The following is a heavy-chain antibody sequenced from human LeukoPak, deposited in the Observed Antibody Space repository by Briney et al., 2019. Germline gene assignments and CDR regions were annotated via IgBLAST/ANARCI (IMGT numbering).Heavy chain of an antibody. CDR3: AIASSSGWDFYMDV. CDR2: INWSGGST. V-gene: IGHV3-20*01. D-gene: IGHD6-19*01. J-gene: IGHJ6*03. CDR1: GFTFDDYG. Sequence: PGGSLRLSCAASGFTFDDYGMNWVRQIPGKGLEWVSGINWSGGSTGYAASVKGRFTISRDNAKNSLYLQMNSLRAEDTALYHCAIASSSGWDFYMDVWGKGTTATVSS.